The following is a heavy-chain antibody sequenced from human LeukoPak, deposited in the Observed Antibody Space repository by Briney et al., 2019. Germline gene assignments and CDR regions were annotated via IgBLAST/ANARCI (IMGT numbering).Heavy chain of an antibody. CDR3: AKDPRITKNYYYYYYMDV. J-gene: IGHJ6*03. D-gene: IGHD3-3*01. Sequence: GGSLRLSCAASGFTFSSYAMHWVRQAPGKGLEWVAVISYDGSNKYYADSVKVRFTISRDNSKNTLYLQMNSLRAEDTALHFCAKDPRITKNYYYYYYMDVWGKGTTVTVSS. CDR1: GFTFSSYA. CDR2: ISYDGSNK. V-gene: IGHV3-30*04.